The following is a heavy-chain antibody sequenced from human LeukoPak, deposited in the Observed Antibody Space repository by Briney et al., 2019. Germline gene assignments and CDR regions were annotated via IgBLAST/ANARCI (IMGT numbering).Heavy chain of an antibody. CDR2: IYYSGST. V-gene: IGHV4-31*03. Sequence: PSETLSLTCTVSGGSISSGGYYWSWIRQHPGKGLEWIGYIYYSGSTYYNPPLKSRVTISVDTSKNQFSLKLSSVTAADTAVYYCARVKQWLVGDDAFDIWGQGTMVTVSS. D-gene: IGHD6-19*01. CDR1: GGSISSGGYY. CDR3: ARVKQWLVGDDAFDI. J-gene: IGHJ3*02.